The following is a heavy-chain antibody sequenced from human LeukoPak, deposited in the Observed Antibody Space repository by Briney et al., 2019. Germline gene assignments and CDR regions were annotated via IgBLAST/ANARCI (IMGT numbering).Heavy chain of an antibody. Sequence: SETLSLTCALYGGSFGGYYWSWIRQPPGKGLDWIGEINHGGRTNYNPSLKSRVTISVDTSKTQFSLKLSSVTAADTAVYYCTSLRPSWAGNDYWGQGTLVTVSS. J-gene: IGHJ4*02. CDR2: INHGGRT. CDR3: TSLRPSWAGNDY. CDR1: GGSFGGYY. V-gene: IGHV4-34*01. D-gene: IGHD2-2*01.